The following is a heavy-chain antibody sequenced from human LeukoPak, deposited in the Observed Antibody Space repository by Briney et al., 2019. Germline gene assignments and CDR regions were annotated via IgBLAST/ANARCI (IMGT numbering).Heavy chain of an antibody. CDR3: ARGISGGWDLYSDY. D-gene: IGHD2-15*01. J-gene: IGHJ4*01. CDR1: SGSLTSYY. Sequence: SETLSLTCTVSSGSLTSYYWGWIRQPPGKGLEWIGYIYYSVSTNSNTSLKSRVTISVDTPKNKCSLRLSCVTAADTAVYYCARGISGGWDLYSDYCGKGTLVTVSS. V-gene: IGHV4-59*01. CDR2: IYYSVST.